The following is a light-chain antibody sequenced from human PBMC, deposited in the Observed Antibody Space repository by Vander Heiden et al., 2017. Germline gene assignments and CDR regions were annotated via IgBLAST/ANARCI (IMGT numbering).Light chain of an antibody. CDR1: QSISSY. CDR2: AAT. J-gene: IGKJ1*01. V-gene: IGKV1-39*01. CDR3: QQSDSTPWT. Sequence: IQMTQSPSPLSASVGERVTITCRASQSISSYLNGFQQKPGKAPNRLIYAATIWQSGGPSRISGSGSGTKVSPTISSLQPEDVATDYCQQSDSTPWTFGQGTKVE.